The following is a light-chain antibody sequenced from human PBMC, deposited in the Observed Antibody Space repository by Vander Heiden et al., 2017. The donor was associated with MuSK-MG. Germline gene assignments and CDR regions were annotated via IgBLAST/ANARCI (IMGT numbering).Light chain of an antibody. CDR2: DAS. J-gene: IGKJ1*01. V-gene: IGKV1-5*01. CDR1: QGISSW. Sequence: DLQMTQSPSTLSASVGDRVTIPCRASQGISSWLAWYQQKPGKAPKLLIYDASSLESGVPSRFSGSGSGTEFTLTISSLQPDDFATYYCQQDNSYTWTFGQGTKVEIK. CDR3: QQDNSYTWT.